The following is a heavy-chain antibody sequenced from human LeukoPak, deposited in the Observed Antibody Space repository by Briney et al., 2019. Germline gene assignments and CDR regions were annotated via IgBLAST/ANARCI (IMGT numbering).Heavy chain of an antibody. D-gene: IGHD3-3*01. CDR3: ASRSSIWSGYQDTLYYFDS. CDR1: GGSISSYY. CDR2: IYYSGST. V-gene: IGHV4-59*01. Sequence: SETLSLTCTVSGGSISSYYWSWIRQPPGKRLEWIGHIYYSGSTNYNPSLKSRVTISVDTSKNQFSLKLSSVTAADTAVYYCASRSSIWSGYQDTLYYFDSWGQGTLVTVSP. J-gene: IGHJ4*02.